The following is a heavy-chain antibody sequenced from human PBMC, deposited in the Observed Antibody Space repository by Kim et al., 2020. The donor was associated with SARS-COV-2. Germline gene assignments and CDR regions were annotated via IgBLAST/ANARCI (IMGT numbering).Heavy chain of an antibody. D-gene: IGHD3-10*01. CDR2: IIPIFGTA. CDR3: ARDSAPQKGTHYYGSGSYPDYYYYGMDV. J-gene: IGHJ6*02. CDR1: GGTFSSYA. Sequence: SVKVSCKASGGTFSSYAISWVRQAPGQGLEWMGGIIPIFGTANYAQKFQGRVTITADESTSTAYMELSSLRSEDTAVYYCARDSAPQKGTHYYGSGSYPDYYYYGMDVWGQGTTVTVSS. V-gene: IGHV1-69*13.